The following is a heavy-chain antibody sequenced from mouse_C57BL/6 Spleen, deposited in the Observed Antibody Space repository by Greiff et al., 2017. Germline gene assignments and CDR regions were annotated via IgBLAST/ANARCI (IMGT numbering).Heavy chain of an antibody. Sequence: VKLMESGAELVRPGASVTLSCKASGYTFTDYEMHWVKQTPVHGLEWIGAIDPETGGTAYNQKFKGKAILTADKSSSTAYMELRSLTSEDSAVYYCTSIYYYSRGFAYWGQGTLVTVSA. CDR3: TSIYYYSRGFAY. CDR2: IDPETGGT. D-gene: IGHD1-1*01. J-gene: IGHJ3*01. V-gene: IGHV1-15*01. CDR1: GYTFTDYE.